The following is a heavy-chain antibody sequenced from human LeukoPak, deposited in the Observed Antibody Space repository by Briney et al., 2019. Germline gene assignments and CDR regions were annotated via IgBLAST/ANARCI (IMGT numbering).Heavy chain of an antibody. Sequence: SETLSLTCTVSGGSISNYYWSWIRQPPEKGVEWIGYIYYSGSTNYNPSLKSRVTISVDTSKNQFSLKLSSVTAADTAVYYCARHEKSSGWYYDYWGQGTLVTVSS. CDR3: ARHEKSSGWYYDY. D-gene: IGHD6-19*01. CDR2: IYYSGST. J-gene: IGHJ4*02. V-gene: IGHV4-59*08. CDR1: GGSISNYY.